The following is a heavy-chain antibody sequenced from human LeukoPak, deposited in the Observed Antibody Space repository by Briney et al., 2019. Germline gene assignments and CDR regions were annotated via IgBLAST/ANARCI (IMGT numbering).Heavy chain of an antibody. Sequence: GGSLRLSCAASGFTFDDYAMHWVRQAPGKGLEWVSGISWNSGRIGYADSVKGRFTISRDNAKNSLYLQMNSLRAEDTALYYCAKATSGTMVTAIFDYWGQGTLGTVSS. CDR1: GFTFDDYA. CDR3: AKATSGTMVTAIFDY. D-gene: IGHD2-21*02. CDR2: ISWNSGRI. V-gene: IGHV3-9*01. J-gene: IGHJ4*02.